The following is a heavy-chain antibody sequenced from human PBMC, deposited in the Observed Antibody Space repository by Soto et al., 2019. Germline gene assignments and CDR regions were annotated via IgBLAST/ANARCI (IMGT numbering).Heavy chain of an antibody. J-gene: IGHJ6*02. Sequence: QVQLVQSGAEVKKPGSSVKVSCKASGGTFGSYAITWVRRAHGQGLEWLGGIIPILNSPAYAQKFKARVVITADEITNTAYMELNSLRFDDTAVYYCAREAPYCTSAACPKFYDMDVWGQGTTVTVAS. CDR2: IIPILNSP. V-gene: IGHV1-69*01. D-gene: IGHD2-8*02. CDR1: GGTFGSYA. CDR3: AREAPYCTSAACPKFYDMDV.